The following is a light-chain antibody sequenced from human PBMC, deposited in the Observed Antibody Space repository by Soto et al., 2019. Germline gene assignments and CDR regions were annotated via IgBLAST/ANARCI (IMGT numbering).Light chain of an antibody. CDR3: QQYNSYSA. CDR1: QSISSW. Sequence: DIQMTQSPSTLSASVGDRVTITCRASQSISSWLAWYQQKPGKAPKLLIYKASSLQSGVPSRFSGSGSGTEFTLTINSLQPDDFANYYCQQYNSYSAFGQGTKV. J-gene: IGKJ1*01. CDR2: KAS. V-gene: IGKV1-5*03.